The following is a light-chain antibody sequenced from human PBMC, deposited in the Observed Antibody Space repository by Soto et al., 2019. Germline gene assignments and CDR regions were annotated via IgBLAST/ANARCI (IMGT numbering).Light chain of an antibody. V-gene: IGKV3-20*01. Sequence: EIVLTPSPGTLSLSPGERATLSCRASQSVSSDSLAWYQHKLGQAPRLLIYGASTRATGIPDRFSGSGSGTDFTLTISRLEPEDFAVFYCQQYGSSPQTFGQGTKVDIK. CDR3: QQYGSSPQT. CDR1: QSVSSDS. J-gene: IGKJ1*01. CDR2: GAS.